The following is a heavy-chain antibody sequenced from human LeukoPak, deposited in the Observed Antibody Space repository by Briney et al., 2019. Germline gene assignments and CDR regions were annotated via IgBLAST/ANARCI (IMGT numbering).Heavy chain of an antibody. Sequence: PGGSLRLSCAASGFTFSSYWMSWVRQAPGKGLEWVALISSYGSNQYYADSVKGRFTISRDSSKSTLYLQMNSLRAEDTAVYYCAKDMGDISMLSAEWGQGTLVTVSS. J-gene: IGHJ4*02. V-gene: IGHV3-30*18. D-gene: IGHD5-18*01. CDR1: GFTFSSYW. CDR3: AKDMGDISMLSAE. CDR2: ISSYGSNQ.